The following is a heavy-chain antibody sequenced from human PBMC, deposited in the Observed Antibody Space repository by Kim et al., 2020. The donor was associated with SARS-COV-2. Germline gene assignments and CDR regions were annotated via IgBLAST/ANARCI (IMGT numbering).Heavy chain of an antibody. D-gene: IGHD6-25*01. CDR2: ITHTADRT. CDR1: GFTFSTYA. Sequence: GGSLRLSCVASGFTFSTYAMYWVRQAPGKGLEWVSGITHTADRTFYADSVKGRFTISRDYSKNTLYLQMDSLRADDTAIYYCTKDGGEWCQGAHVTVSS. CDR3: TKDGGE. J-gene: IGHJ4*02. V-gene: IGHV3-23*01.